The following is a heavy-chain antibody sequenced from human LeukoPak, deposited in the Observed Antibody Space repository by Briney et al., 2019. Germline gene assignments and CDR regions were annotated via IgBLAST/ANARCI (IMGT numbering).Heavy chain of an antibody. Sequence: ASVKVSCKASGYTFTSYDINWVRQATGQGLEWMGWMNPNSGNTGYAQKFQGRVTITRNTSISTAYMELSSLRSGDTAVYYCARVLGPYYYDSSGYELYAFDIGGQGTMVTVSS. J-gene: IGHJ3*02. D-gene: IGHD3-22*01. CDR3: ARVLGPYYYDSSGYELYAFDI. CDR2: MNPNSGNT. CDR1: GYTFTSYD. V-gene: IGHV1-8*03.